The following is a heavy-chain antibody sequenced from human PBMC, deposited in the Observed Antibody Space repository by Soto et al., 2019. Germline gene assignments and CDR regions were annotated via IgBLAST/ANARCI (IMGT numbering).Heavy chain of an antibody. J-gene: IGHJ5*02. D-gene: IGHD3-3*01. CDR2: MYYSGST. CDR3: ARVGYDFWSGYSPPNWFDP. Sequence: PSETLSLTCTVSGGPISSYYWSWIRKPPGKGLEWIGYMYYSGSTNYNPSLKSRVTISVDTSKNKFSLKLSSVTAADTAVYYCARVGYDFWSGYSPPNWFDPWGQGTLVTVS. V-gene: IGHV4-59*01. CDR1: GGPISSYY.